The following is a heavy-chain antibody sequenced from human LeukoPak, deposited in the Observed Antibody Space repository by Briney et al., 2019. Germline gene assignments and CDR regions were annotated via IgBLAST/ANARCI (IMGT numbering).Heavy chain of an antibody. J-gene: IGHJ4*02. Sequence: GGSLRLSCAASGFTFNSYSMNWVRQAPGKGLEWVSYITSSSSTIQYADSVKGRFIISRDNAKSSLYLQMNSLRAEDTAVYYCARQRGSGCPDYWGQGTLVTVSS. CDR3: ARQRGSGCPDY. D-gene: IGHD6-19*01. V-gene: IGHV3-48*01. CDR1: GFTFNSYS. CDR2: ITSSSSTI.